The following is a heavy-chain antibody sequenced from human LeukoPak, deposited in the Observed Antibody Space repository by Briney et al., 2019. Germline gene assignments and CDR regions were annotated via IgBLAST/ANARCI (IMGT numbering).Heavy chain of an antibody. J-gene: IGHJ4*02. CDR1: GFLFSTYA. Sequence: GRSLRLSCAASGFLFSTYAIHWVRQAPGKGLEWVAVISYDGRNKYYADSVKGRFSISRDNSKNTLSLQMNSLRPEDTALYYCARDVSHYDRSGYSLDYWGQGTLVTVSS. D-gene: IGHD3-22*01. CDR2: ISYDGRNK. V-gene: IGHV3-30*04. CDR3: ARDVSHYDRSGYSLDY.